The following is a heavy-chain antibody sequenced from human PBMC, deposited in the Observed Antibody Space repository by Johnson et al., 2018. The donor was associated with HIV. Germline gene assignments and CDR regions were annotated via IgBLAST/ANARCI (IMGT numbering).Heavy chain of an antibody. D-gene: IGHD1-14*01. CDR2: IRHDGTSE. CDR3: AKESDHFDAVASDI. Sequence: QVQLVESGGRVVQRGGSLRLSCEASGFTFKTFGIHWVRQAPGKGLEWVSFIRHDGTSEYYADAVKGRFTVSRDNSQNILYLHMNSLRTDDTAMYYCAKESDHFDAVASDIWGLGTMVTVSS. J-gene: IGHJ3*02. V-gene: IGHV3-30*02. CDR1: GFTFKTFG.